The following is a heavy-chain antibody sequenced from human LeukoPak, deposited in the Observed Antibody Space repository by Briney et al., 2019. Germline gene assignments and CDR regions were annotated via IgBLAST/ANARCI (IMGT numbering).Heavy chain of an antibody. CDR1: GGSISSSSYY. V-gene: IGHV4-39*01. CDR2: IYYSGST. CDR3: ARQEPTTGSHYDFWSGYPNWFDP. D-gene: IGHD3-3*01. J-gene: IGHJ5*02. Sequence: SETLSLTCTVSGGSISSSSYYWGWIRQPPGKGLEWIGSIYYSGSTYYNPSLKSRVTISVDTSKNQFSLKLSSVTAADTAVYYCARQEPTTGSHYDFWSGYPNWFDPWGQGTLVTVSS.